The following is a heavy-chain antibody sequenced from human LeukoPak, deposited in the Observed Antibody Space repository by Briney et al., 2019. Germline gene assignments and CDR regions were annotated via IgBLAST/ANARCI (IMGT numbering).Heavy chain of an antibody. CDR2: IWYDGSEK. J-gene: IGHJ4*02. CDR3: ARDRGWPAVHFDL. D-gene: IGHD2-15*01. V-gene: IGHV3-33*08. Sequence: GGSLRLSCAASGFTFSSYWMNWARQAPGKGLEWVAVIWYDGSEKYYVDSVKGRFTVSRDNSKTTVYLQMNSLRVEDTAVYYCARDRGWPAVHFDLWGQGTLVTVSS. CDR1: GFTFSSYW.